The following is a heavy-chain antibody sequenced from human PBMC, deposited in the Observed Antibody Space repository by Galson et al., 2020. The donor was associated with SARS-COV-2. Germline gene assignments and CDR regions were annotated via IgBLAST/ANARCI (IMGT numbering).Heavy chain of an antibody. CDR1: GGSISSYY. D-gene: IGHD3-10*01. CDR3: ARFYYGSRPYYYGMDV. Sequence: SETLSLTCTVSGGSISSYYWSWIRQPAGKGLEWIGRIYTSGSTNYNPSLKSRVTMSVDTSKNQFSLKLSSVTAADTAVYYCARFYYGSRPYYYGMDVWGQGTTVTVSS. CDR2: IYTSGST. J-gene: IGHJ6*02. V-gene: IGHV4-4*07.